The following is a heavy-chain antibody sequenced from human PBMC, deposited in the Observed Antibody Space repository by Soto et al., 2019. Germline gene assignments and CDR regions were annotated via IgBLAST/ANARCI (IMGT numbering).Heavy chain of an antibody. V-gene: IGHV3-23*01. J-gene: IGHJ5*02. CDR1: GFTFSSYA. Sequence: EVQLLESGGGLVQPGGSLRLSCAASGFTFSSYAMSWVRQAPGKGLEWVSAISVSGGSTYYADSVKGRFTISRDNSKNTLYLQMNIMRGEDTAVYYCGKGGDYGSGLFDPWGQGTLVTVSS. CDR2: ISVSGGST. CDR3: GKGGDYGSGLFDP. D-gene: IGHD3-10*01.